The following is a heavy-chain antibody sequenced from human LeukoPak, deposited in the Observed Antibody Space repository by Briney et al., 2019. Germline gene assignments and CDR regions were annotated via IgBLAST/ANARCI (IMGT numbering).Heavy chain of an antibody. CDR1: GYTFINYG. D-gene: IGHD6-13*01. Sequence: ASVKVSCKASGYTFINYGINWVRQAPGQGLEWMGWISAYNGNTNYAQSLQGRVTMTTDTSTSTVYMEMRSLTSDDTAVYYCARESSSSWSAVDYWGQGTLVTVSS. J-gene: IGHJ4*02. CDR3: ARESSSSWSAVDY. CDR2: ISAYNGNT. V-gene: IGHV1-18*01.